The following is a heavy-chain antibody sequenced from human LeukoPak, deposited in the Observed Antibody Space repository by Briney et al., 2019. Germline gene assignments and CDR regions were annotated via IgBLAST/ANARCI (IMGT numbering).Heavy chain of an antibody. Sequence: GGSLRLSCAASGFTFSSYATHWVRQAPGKGLEWVAVISYDGSNKYYADSVKGRFTISRDNSKNTLYLQMNSLRAEDTAVYYCARDDSSIAAAGSPFDYWGQGTLVTVSS. D-gene: IGHD6-13*01. V-gene: IGHV3-30-3*01. J-gene: IGHJ4*02. CDR3: ARDDSSIAAAGSPFDY. CDR1: GFTFSSYA. CDR2: ISYDGSNK.